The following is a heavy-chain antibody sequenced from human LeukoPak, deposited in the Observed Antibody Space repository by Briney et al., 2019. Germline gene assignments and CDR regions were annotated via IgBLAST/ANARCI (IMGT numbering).Heavy chain of an antibody. D-gene: IGHD5-12*01. CDR2: IIPIFGAA. Sequence: ASVKVSCKASGGTFSNYAISWVRQAPGQGLEWMGGIIPIFGAANYAQKFQGRVTITTDESTSTAYMELSSLKSEDTAVYYCASAQVGYSGYDWDFDCWGQGTLVTVSS. J-gene: IGHJ4*02. V-gene: IGHV1-69*05. CDR3: ASAQVGYSGYDWDFDC. CDR1: GGTFSNYA.